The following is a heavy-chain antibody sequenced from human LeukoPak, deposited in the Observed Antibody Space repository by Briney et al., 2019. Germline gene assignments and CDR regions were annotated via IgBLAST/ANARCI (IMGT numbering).Heavy chain of an antibody. CDR3: ARVMSRVVGFDY. D-gene: IGHD2-15*01. CDR2: ISSSSSYI. Sequence: AGGSLRLSCAASGFTFSSYSMNWVRQAPGKGLEWVSSISSSSSYIYYADSVKGRFTISRDNAKNSLYLQMNSLRAEDTAVYYCARVMSRVVGFDYWGQGTLVTVSS. J-gene: IGHJ4*02. CDR1: GFTFSSYS. V-gene: IGHV3-21*01.